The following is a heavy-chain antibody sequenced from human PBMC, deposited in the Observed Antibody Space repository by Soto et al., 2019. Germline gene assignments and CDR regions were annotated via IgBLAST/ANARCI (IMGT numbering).Heavy chain of an antibody. V-gene: IGHV1-69*08. CDR1: GGTFSSYT. CDR3: ARDLGHVPDAFDI. D-gene: IGHD3-16*01. J-gene: IGHJ3*02. CDR2: IIPILGIA. Sequence: QVQLVQSGAEVKKPGSSVKVSCKASGGTFSSYTISWVRQAPGQGLEWMGRIIPILGIANYAQKFQGRVTITADKSTSTAYMELSSLRSEDTAVYYCARDLGHVPDAFDIWGQGTMVTVSS.